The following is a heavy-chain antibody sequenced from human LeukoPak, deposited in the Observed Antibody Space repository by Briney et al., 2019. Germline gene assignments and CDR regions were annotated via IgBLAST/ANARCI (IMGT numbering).Heavy chain of an antibody. CDR1: GFTFSSYG. V-gene: IGHV3-30*02. CDR2: RRYDGSNK. D-gene: IGHD3-22*01. J-gene: IGHJ4*02. CDR3: AKQDYDSSGTYYFDY. Sequence: PGGSLRLSCAASGFTFSSYGMHWVRQAPGKGLEWVAFRRYDGSNKYYADTVKGRFTISRDNSKNTLYLQMNSLRAEDTAVYYCAKQDYDSSGTYYFDYWGQGTLVTVSS.